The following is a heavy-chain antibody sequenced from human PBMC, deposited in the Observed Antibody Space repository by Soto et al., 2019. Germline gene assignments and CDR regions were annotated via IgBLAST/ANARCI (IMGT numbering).Heavy chain of an antibody. CDR3: ARVPFIVGSQTGWFDP. Sequence: QVQLQQWGAGLLKPSETLSLTCAVYGGSFSGYYWSWIRQPPGKGLEWIGEINHSGSTNYNPSLKSRVTISVDTSKNQFSLKLSSVTAADTAVYYCARVPFIVGSQTGWFDPWGQGTLVTVSS. CDR2: INHSGST. D-gene: IGHD1-26*01. CDR1: GGSFSGYY. J-gene: IGHJ5*02. V-gene: IGHV4-34*01.